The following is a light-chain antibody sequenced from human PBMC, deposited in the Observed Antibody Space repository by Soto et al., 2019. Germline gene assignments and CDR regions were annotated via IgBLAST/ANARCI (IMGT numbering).Light chain of an antibody. Sequence: QSALTQPRSVSGSPGQSVTISCTATTGDVGAYNFVSWYQLHPGKAPKLMIYDASKRPSGVPDRFSASKSGNTASLTISGLQAEDEADYYCCSYAGSFTWVFGGGTKLTVL. V-gene: IGLV2-11*01. CDR3: CSYAGSFTWV. J-gene: IGLJ3*02. CDR2: DAS. CDR1: TGDVGAYNF.